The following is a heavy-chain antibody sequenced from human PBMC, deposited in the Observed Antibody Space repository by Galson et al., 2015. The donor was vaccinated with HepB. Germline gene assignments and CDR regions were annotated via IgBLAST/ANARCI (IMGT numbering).Heavy chain of an antibody. V-gene: IGHV6-1*01. J-gene: IGHJ6*02. Sequence: CAISEDSVSDNSASWNWIRQSPSRGLEWLGRTYYRSKWYNDYAASVKSRITINPDTSKNQFSLQLNSVTPEDTAVYYCTRAPYSSSSGILYYNGLDVWGQGTTVTVSS. D-gene: IGHD6-6*01. CDR3: TRAPYSSSSGILYYNGLDV. CDR2: TYYRSKWYN. CDR1: EDSVSDNSAS.